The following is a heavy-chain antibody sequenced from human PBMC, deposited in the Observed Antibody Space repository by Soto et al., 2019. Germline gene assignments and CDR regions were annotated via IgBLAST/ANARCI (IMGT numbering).Heavy chain of an antibody. CDR2: ISSSSTFI. D-gene: IGHD5-18*01. CDR3: ARDWDTAMITPAFDY. J-gene: IGHJ4*02. CDR1: GFTFSSYA. V-gene: IGHV3-21*01. Sequence: GGSLRLSCAASGFTFSSYAMNWVRQAPGKGLEWVSSISSSSTFIYYADSVKGRFTISRDNAKNSLYLQMNSLRAEDTALYYCARDWDTAMITPAFDYWGQGALVTVSS.